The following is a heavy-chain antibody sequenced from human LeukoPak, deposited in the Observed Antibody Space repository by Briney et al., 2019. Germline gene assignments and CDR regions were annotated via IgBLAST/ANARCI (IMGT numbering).Heavy chain of an antibody. V-gene: IGHV3-23*01. CDR3: ARDWGPMVRGVIISFYFDY. D-gene: IGHD3-10*01. CDR2: ISGSGGST. J-gene: IGHJ4*02. Sequence: GGSLRLSCAASGFTFSSYGMSWVRQAPGKGLEWVSAISGSGGSTYYADSVKGRFTISRDNSKNTLYLQMNSLRAEDTAVYYCARDWGPMVRGVIISFYFDYWGQGTLVTVSS. CDR1: GFTFSSYG.